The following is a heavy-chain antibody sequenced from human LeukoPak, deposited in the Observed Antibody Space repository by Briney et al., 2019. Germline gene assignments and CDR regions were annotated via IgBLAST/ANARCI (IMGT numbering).Heavy chain of an antibody. CDR3: ARQPLLGSYWFFDL. D-gene: IGHD2-8*02. CDR1: GGSITSSRSY. CDR2: SSSSGTT. V-gene: IGHV4-39*01. Sequence: TETLSLTCTVSGGSITSSRSYWGWIRQSPGKGLEWIGSSSSSGTTYYNPSLKNRVTMSLDTPNNQFSLRLTSLTAADTAVYYCARQPLLGSYWFFDLWGRGTLVTVSS. J-gene: IGHJ2*01.